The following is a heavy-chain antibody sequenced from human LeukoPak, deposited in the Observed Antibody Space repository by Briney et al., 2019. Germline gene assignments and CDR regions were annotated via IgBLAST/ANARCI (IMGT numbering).Heavy chain of an antibody. J-gene: IGHJ4*02. D-gene: IGHD1-26*01. Sequence: GGSLRLSCAASGFTFDDYAMHWVRQAPGKGLEWVSGISWNSGSIGYADSVKGRFTISRDNAKNSLYLQMNSLRAEDTAVYYCARGPHGSGGYWGQGTLVTVSS. CDR3: ARGPHGSGGY. V-gene: IGHV3-9*01. CDR2: ISWNSGSI. CDR1: GFTFDDYA.